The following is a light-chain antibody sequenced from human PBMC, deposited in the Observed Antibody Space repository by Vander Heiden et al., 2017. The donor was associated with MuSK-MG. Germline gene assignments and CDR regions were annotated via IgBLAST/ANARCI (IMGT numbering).Light chain of an antibody. CDR1: KLGDKY. J-gene: IGLJ2*01. Sequence: SYGLPQPPSVSVSPGQTASITCSGDKLGDKYACWYQQKPGQSPVLVIYQDSKRPSGIPERFSGSNSGNTATLTISGTQAMDEADYYCQAWDSSTNVVFGGGTKLTVL. V-gene: IGLV3-1*01. CDR2: QDS. CDR3: QAWDSSTNVV.